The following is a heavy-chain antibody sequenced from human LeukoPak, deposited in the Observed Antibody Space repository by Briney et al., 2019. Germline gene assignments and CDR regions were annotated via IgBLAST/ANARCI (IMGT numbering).Heavy chain of an antibody. D-gene: IGHD1-1*01. CDR3: AGEYAAPAGY. CDR2: IYSDGST. CDR1: GFTVSSNY. Sequence: LGGSLRVSCAASGFTVSSNYMSWVRQAPGKGLEWVSVIYSDGSTYYADSVMGRFTISRDNSKNTLYLQMNSLRAEDTAVYYCAGEYAAPAGYWGQGTLVTVSP. J-gene: IGHJ4*02. V-gene: IGHV3-66*01.